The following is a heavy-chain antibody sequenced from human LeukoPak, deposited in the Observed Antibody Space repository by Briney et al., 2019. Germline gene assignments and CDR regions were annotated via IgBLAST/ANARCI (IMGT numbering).Heavy chain of an antibody. D-gene: IGHD1-20*01. V-gene: IGHV4-34*01. J-gene: IGHJ6*02. CDR2: INHSGST. Sequence: SETLSLTCAVYGGSFSGYYWSWIRQPPGKGLEWIGEINHSGSTNYNPSLKSRVTISVDTSKNQFSLQLNSVTPEDTAVYYCARSGGITGTRFYYYYYGMDVWGQGTTVTVSS. CDR1: GGSFSGYY. CDR3: ARSGGITGTRFYYYYYGMDV.